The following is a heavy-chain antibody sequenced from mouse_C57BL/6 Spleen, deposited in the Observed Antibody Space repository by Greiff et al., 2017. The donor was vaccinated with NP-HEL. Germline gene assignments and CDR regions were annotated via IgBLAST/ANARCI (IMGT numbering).Heavy chain of an antibody. Sequence: VQLQQSGPELVKPGASVKIPCKASGYTFTDYNMDWVKQSHGKSLEWIGDINPNNGGTIYNQKFKGKATLTVDKSSSTAYMELRSLTSEDTAVYYCARSNYGSSYFYAMDYWGQGTSVTVSS. V-gene: IGHV1-18*01. J-gene: IGHJ4*01. D-gene: IGHD1-1*01. CDR3: ARSNYGSSYFYAMDY. CDR2: INPNNGGT. CDR1: GYTFTDYN.